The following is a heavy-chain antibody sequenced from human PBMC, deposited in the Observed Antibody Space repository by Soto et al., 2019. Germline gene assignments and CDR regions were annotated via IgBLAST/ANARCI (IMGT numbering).Heavy chain of an antibody. CDR1: GFTFSSYI. CDR2: ISSNGGST. CDR3: ARGVVVVTATYGMDV. D-gene: IGHD2-15*01. V-gene: IGHV3-64*01. J-gene: IGHJ6*02. Sequence: EVQLVESGGGLVQPGGSLRLSCTASGFTFSSYIMHWVRQAPGKGLEYVSAISSNGGSTYYANSVKGRFTISRDNSKNTLYHQMGSLRAEDMAVYYCARGVVVVTATYGMDVWGQGTTVTVAS.